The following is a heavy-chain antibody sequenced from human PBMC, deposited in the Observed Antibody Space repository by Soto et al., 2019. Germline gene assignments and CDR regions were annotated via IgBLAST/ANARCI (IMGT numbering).Heavy chain of an antibody. CDR3: ARVEIAAVGTGYYGMDV. Sequence: QVQLVQSGAEVKKPGASVQVSCKASGYTFTSYDINWVRQATGQGLEWLGWMNPNSGNTGYAQKFQGRVTMTRSTSISTDYMELSSLTSEDTAVYYCARVEIAAVGTGYYGMDVWGQGTTVTVSS. V-gene: IGHV1-8*01. D-gene: IGHD6-13*01. CDR1: GYTFTSYD. J-gene: IGHJ6*02. CDR2: MNPNSGNT.